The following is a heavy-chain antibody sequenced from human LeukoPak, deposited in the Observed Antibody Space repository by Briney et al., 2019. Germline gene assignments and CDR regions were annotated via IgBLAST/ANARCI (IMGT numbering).Heavy chain of an antibody. Sequence: GGSLRLSCAASGFTFSSYAMHWVRQAPGKGLEYVSASTYYANSVKGRFTISRDNSKNTLYLQMGSLRAEDMAAYYCATYYYDSSGYPYWGQGTLVTVSS. J-gene: IGHJ4*02. CDR3: ATYYYDSSGYPY. CDR1: GFTFSSYA. CDR2: ST. V-gene: IGHV3-64*01. D-gene: IGHD3-22*01.